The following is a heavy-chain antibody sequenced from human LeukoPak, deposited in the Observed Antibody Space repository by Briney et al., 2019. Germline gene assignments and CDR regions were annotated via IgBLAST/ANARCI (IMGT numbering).Heavy chain of an antibody. CDR2: TRNKANSYTT. J-gene: IGHJ6*03. CDR3: ARESDDYDFWSGYPTYYYYYMDV. Sequence: GGSLRLSCAASGFTFSDHYMDWVRQAPGKGLEWVGRTRNKANSYTTEYAASVKGRFTISRDDSKNSLYLQMNNLKTEDTAVYYCARESDDYDFWSGYPTYYYYYMDVWGKGTTVTVSS. V-gene: IGHV3-72*01. CDR1: GFTFSDHY. D-gene: IGHD3-3*01.